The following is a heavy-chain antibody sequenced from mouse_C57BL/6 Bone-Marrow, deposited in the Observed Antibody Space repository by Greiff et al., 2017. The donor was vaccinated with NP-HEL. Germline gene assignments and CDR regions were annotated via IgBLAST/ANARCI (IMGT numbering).Heavy chain of an antibody. CDR2: INPNNGGT. CDR1: GYTFTDYY. D-gene: IGHD1-1*01. J-gene: IGHJ1*03. CDR3: ARRVTTVVFDV. Sequence: VQLQQSGPELVKPGASVKISCKASGYTFTDYYMNWVKQSHGKSLEWIGDINPNNGGTSYNQKFKGKATLTVDKSSSTAYMELRSLTSEDSAVYYCARRVTTVVFDVWGTGTTVTVSS. V-gene: IGHV1-26*01.